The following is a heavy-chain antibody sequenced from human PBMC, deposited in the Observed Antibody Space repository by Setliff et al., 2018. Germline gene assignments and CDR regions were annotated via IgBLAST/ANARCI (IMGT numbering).Heavy chain of an antibody. CDR3: ARGTVNWAAFNI. Sequence: SVKVSCKASGYSFNSYAISWVRQAPGQRLEWLGRITPVLDTRDYSQKFQGRLIITADESTRTVNMELTSLRSEDTALYYCARGTVNWAAFNIWGQGTMVTVSS. V-gene: IGHV1-69*11. CDR2: ITPVLDTR. J-gene: IGHJ3*02. CDR1: GYSFNSYA. D-gene: IGHD3-16*01.